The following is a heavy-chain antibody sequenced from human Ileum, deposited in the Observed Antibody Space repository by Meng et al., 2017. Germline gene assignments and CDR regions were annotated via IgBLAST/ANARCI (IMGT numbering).Heavy chain of an antibody. J-gene: IGHJ3*02. Sequence: ASVKVSCKASGYTFPSYVINWVRQATGQGLEWMGWMNPNSYNTGYAQKFQGRVTMTRNTSISTAYMELSSQRSEDTAVYYWASGWIAVAGTPYGRYAFDIWGQGTMVTVSS. CDR2: MNPNSYNT. V-gene: IGHV1-8*01. CDR1: GYTFPSYV. D-gene: IGHD6-19*01. CDR3: ASGWIAVAGTPYGRYAFDI.